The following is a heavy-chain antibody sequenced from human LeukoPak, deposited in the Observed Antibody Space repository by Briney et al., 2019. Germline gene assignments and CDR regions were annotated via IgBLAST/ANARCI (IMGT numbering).Heavy chain of an antibody. CDR1: GFTFSSYA. Sequence: QTGGSLRLSCAASGFTFSSYAMHWVRQAPGKGLEWVANIKQDGSEKYYVDSVKGRFTISRDNAKNSLYLQMNSLRAEDTAVYYCAYGVGFDYWGQGTLVTVSS. CDR3: AYGVGFDY. D-gene: IGHD4-17*01. V-gene: IGHV3-7*01. CDR2: IKQDGSEK. J-gene: IGHJ4*02.